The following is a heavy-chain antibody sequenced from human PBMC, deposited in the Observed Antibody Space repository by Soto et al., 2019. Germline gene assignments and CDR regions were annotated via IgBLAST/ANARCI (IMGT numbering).Heavy chain of an antibody. CDR3: AREFNSQKLGY. Sequence: QVQLVQSGAEVKKPGSSVKVSCKASGGTFSSYTISWVRQAPGQGLEWMGRIIPILGIANYAQKFQGRVTITADKSTSTAYMELSSLRSEDTAVYYRAREFNSQKLGYWGQGTLVTVSS. CDR1: GGTFSSYT. CDR2: IIPILGIA. D-gene: IGHD3-16*01. J-gene: IGHJ4*02. V-gene: IGHV1-69*08.